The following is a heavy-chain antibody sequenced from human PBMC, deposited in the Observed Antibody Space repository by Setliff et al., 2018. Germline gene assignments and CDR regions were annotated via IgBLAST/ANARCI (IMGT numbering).Heavy chain of an antibody. D-gene: IGHD3-16*01. CDR2: INHSGST. CDR3: ARGLVDERTAYPYAEYFQY. Sequence: PSETLSLTCAVYGGSFSGYYWSWIRQPPGKGLEWIGEINHSGSTNYNPSLKSRVTISVDTSKNQFSLKLSSVTAADTALYYCARGLVDERTAYPYAEYFQYWGDGTLVTVSS. J-gene: IGHJ4*01. V-gene: IGHV4-34*01. CDR1: GGSFSGYY.